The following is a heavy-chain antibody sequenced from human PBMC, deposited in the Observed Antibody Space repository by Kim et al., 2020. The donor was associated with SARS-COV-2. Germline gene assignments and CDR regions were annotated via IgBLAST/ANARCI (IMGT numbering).Heavy chain of an antibody. CDR2: ISWDGGST. CDR3: AKGIRDHGEGYSYGAFDY. D-gene: IGHD5-18*01. Sequence: GGSLRLSCAASGFTFDDYAMHWVRQAPGKGLEWVSLISWDGGSTYYADSVKGRFTISRDNSKNSLYLQMNSLRAEDTALYYCAKGIRDHGEGYSYGAFDYWGQGTLVTVSS. V-gene: IGHV3-43D*03. J-gene: IGHJ4*02. CDR1: GFTFDDYA.